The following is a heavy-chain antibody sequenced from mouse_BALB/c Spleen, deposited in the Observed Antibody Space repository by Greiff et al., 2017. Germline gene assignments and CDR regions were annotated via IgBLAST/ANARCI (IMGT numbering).Heavy chain of an antibody. CDR1: GYSFTSYY. Sequence: EVQLQQSGPELEKPGASVKISCKASGYSFTSYYMHWVKQSHGKSLEWIGYIDPFNGGTSYNQKFKGKATLTVDKSSSTAYMHLSSLTSEDSAVYYCARDYAMDYWGQGTSVTVSS. CDR2: IDPFNGGT. CDR3: ARDYAMDY. V-gene: IGHV1S135*01. J-gene: IGHJ4*01.